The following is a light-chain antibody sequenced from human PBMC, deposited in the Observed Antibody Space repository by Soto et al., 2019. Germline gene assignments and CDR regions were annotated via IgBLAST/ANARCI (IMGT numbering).Light chain of an antibody. V-gene: IGLV2-23*02. J-gene: IGLJ1*01. CDR2: EVS. CDR1: SSDIGTYNY. CDR3: CSYAGSSPLYV. Sequence: SVLTQPASVSGSPGQSITVSCTGTSSDIGTYNYVSWYQLHPGKAPKLMIYEVSNRPSGVSNRFSGSKSGKTASLTISGLQAEDEGTYYCCSYAGSSPLYVFGTGTKVTVL.